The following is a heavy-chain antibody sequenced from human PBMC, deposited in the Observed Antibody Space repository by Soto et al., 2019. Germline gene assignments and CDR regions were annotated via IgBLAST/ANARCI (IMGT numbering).Heavy chain of an antibody. CDR2: IKSKTDGGTT. V-gene: IGHV3-15*01. D-gene: IGHD6-6*01. J-gene: IGHJ4*02. CDR3: TTGSTSTKNY. CDR1: GFTFSNAW. Sequence: EVQLVESGGGLVIPGGSLRLSCAASGFTFSNAWLSWVRQAPGKGLEWVGRIKSKTDGGTTDYTAPVKGRFTISRDDSKNTLYLQINSLKIEDTAVYYCTTGSTSTKNYWGQGTLVTVSS.